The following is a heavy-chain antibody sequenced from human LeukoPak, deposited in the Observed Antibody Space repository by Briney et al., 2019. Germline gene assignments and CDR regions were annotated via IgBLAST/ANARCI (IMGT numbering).Heavy chain of an antibody. D-gene: IGHD6-13*01. Sequence: GGSLRLSCAASGFTFSNYEMSWVRQAPGKGLEWRSYISSTATIIYYADSVKGRFTISRDNAKNSLYLQMNSLSAEDTAVYYCASRALIEAGKGYYFDYWGQGTLVTVSS. CDR3: ASRALIEAGKGYYFDY. CDR1: GFTFSNYE. V-gene: IGHV3-48*03. J-gene: IGHJ4*02. CDR2: ISSTATII.